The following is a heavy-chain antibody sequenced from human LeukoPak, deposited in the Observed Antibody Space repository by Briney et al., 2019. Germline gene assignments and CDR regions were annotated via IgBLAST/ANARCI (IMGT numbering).Heavy chain of an antibody. J-gene: IGHJ4*02. CDR2: IYHSGNT. CDR3: ARRTTVAPEYHFGS. CDR1: GGSISGYY. V-gene: IGHV4-59*08. D-gene: IGHD1-1*01. Sequence: SEALSLTCTVSGGSISGYYWTWIRQPPGKGLEWIGYIYHSGNTNYNPSLKSRVTISLDMSKNQFSLKLTSVTAADTAVYYCARRTTVAPEYHFGSWGQGILVTVSS.